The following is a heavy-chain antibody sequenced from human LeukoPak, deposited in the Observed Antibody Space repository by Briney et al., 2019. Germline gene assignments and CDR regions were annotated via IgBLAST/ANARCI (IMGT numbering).Heavy chain of an antibody. V-gene: IGHV1-18*01. CDR2: ISGNNDNP. J-gene: IGHJ4*02. Sequence: GASVKVSCKTSGYTFSNFGINWVRQAPGHGLEWMGWISGNNDNPNYGQKFQGRFTVTTDSSTSTAYMELRNLRFDDTAVYYCARDGTSTDDYWGQGTLVTVSS. CDR1: GYTFSNFG. D-gene: IGHD2-2*01. CDR3: ARDGTSTDDY.